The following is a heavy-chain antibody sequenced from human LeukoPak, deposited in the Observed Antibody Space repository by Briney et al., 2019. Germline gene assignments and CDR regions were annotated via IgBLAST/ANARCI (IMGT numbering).Heavy chain of an antibody. CDR1: GFTFSSYA. CDR2: ISYDGSNK. J-gene: IGHJ3*02. Sequence: GGSLRLSCAASGFTFSSYAMHWVRQAPGKGLEGVALISYDGSNKYYADSVKGRFTISRDNYKNTLYLQMNSLRAEDTAVYYCARDQGGSGWPRGAFDIWGQGTMVTVSS. V-gene: IGHV3-30-3*01. D-gene: IGHD6-19*01. CDR3: ARDQGGSGWPRGAFDI.